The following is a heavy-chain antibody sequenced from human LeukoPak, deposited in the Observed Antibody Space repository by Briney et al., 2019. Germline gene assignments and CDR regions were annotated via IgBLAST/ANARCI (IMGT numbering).Heavy chain of an antibody. Sequence: SETLSLTCTVSGDSISSGGYYWNWIRQRPGEGLEWIGYIYDSGSTYYNPSLQSRVTMSVDTSKNQFALQLSSVTAADTALYYCARGHDYGDYVVGGALHCCFDLWGRGTLVTVSS. CDR3: ARGHDYGDYVVGGALHCCFDL. D-gene: IGHD4-17*01. J-gene: IGHJ2*01. CDR1: GDSISSGGYY. V-gene: IGHV4-31*03. CDR2: IYDSGST.